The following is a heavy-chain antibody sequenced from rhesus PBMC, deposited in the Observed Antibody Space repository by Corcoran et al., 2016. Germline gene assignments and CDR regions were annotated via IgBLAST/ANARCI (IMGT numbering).Heavy chain of an antibody. CDR3: VSDRYCTGSGCYALDY. D-gene: IGHD2-21*01. Sequence: QLQLQESGPGLVKPSETLSVTCAVSGGSISSSYWSWIRQAPGKGLEWIGYIYGSCSSTNYNPSLKSRVSLSVDTSKTQLSLKLSSVTAADTAVYYCVSDRYCTGSGCYALDYCGQGVLVTVSS. V-gene: IGHV4-169*02. J-gene: IGHJ4*01. CDR2: IYGSCSST. CDR1: GGSISSSY.